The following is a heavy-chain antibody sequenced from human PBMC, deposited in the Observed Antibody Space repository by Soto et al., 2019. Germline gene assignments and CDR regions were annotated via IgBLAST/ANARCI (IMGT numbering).Heavy chain of an antibody. CDR3: ARDRVRSASYYYYGMDV. V-gene: IGHV3-33*01. Sequence: QVQLVESGGGVVQPGRSLRLSCAASGFTFSSYGMHWVRQAPGKGLEWVAVIWYDGSNKYYADSVKGRFTISRDNSKNTLYLQMNSLRAEDTAVYYCARDRVRSASYYYYGMDVWGQGTTVTVSS. J-gene: IGHJ6*02. D-gene: IGHD3-10*01. CDR2: IWYDGSNK. CDR1: GFTFSSYG.